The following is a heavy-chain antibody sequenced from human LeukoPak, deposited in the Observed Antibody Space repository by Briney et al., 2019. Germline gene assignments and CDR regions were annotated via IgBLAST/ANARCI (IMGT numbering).Heavy chain of an antibody. CDR3: ARRRWLFDAFDI. CDR2: INHSGST. CDR1: GGSFRGYY. J-gene: IGHJ3*02. V-gene: IGHV4-34*01. D-gene: IGHD5-24*01. Sequence: SETLSLTCAVYGGSFRGYYWSWIRDPPGKGLEWLEEINHSGSTNYNPCLKSRVTISVDTSKHQFSLKLRSVTAADTAVYYCARRRWLFDAFDIWGQGTMVTVSS.